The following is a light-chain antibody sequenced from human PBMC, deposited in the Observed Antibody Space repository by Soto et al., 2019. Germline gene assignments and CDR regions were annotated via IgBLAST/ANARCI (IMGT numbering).Light chain of an antibody. CDR2: AAS. Sequence: AIQMTQSPSSLSASVGDRVTISCRASQGIRNALGWYQQKPGKAPKVLIYAASSLQSGVPSRFSGSGSGTDFTLTISSLQPEDFATYYCLQDFNCPWTFGQGTKVDIK. CDR1: QGIRNA. V-gene: IGKV1-6*01. CDR3: LQDFNCPWT. J-gene: IGKJ1*01.